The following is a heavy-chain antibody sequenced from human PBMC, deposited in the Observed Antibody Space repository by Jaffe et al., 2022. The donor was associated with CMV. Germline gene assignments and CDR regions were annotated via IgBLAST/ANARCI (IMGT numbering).Heavy chain of an antibody. D-gene: IGHD5-12*01. CDR3: VYSGWLHS. CDR1: GFTFSSSE. CDR2: ISSSGSSI. J-gene: IGHJ5*02. V-gene: IGHV3-48*03. Sequence: EVQLVESGGDLVQPGGSLRLSCAASGFTFSSSEMNWVRQAPGKGLEWISYISSSGSSIYYADSVKGRFTISRDNAKNSLYLQMNSLRAEDTAVYYCVYSGWLHSWGQGTLVTVSS.